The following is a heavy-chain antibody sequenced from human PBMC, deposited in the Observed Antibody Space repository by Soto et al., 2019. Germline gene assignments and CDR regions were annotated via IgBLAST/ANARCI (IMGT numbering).Heavy chain of an antibody. CDR2: IYPGDSDT. J-gene: IGHJ5*02. Sequence: PGESLKSSGNGSGYNFGGYWIGWVRQMPGKGLEWMGIIYPGDSDTRYSPSFQGQVTISADKSISTAYLQWRSLKASDTAIYYCARGGIIGTPPESWGQGTRVTVSS. V-gene: IGHV5-51*01. CDR1: GYNFGGYW. D-gene: IGHD1-7*01. CDR3: ARGGIIGTPPES.